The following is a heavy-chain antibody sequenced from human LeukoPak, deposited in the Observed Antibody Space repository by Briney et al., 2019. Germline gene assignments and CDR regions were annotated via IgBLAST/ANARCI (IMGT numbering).Heavy chain of an antibody. Sequence: SGGSLRLSCAASGFTVSSNYMSWVRQAPGKGLEWVSVIFGAGTTYYADSVKGRFTISRDNSKNTLYLQMNSLRAEDTAVYYCARAIQFGGYFDYWGQGTLVTVST. J-gene: IGHJ4*02. CDR1: GFTVSSNY. CDR3: ARAIQFGGYFDY. V-gene: IGHV3-53*01. D-gene: IGHD2-15*01. CDR2: IFGAGTT.